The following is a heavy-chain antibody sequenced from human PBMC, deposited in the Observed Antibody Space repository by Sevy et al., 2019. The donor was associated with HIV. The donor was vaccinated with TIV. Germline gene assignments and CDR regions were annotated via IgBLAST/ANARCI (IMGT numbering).Heavy chain of an antibody. CDR1: GFTFISYT. V-gene: IGHV3-23*01. CDR2: ISSSGGST. CDR3: TKETILGYD. D-gene: IGHD3-16*01. J-gene: IGHJ4*02. Sequence: GGSLRLSCAAFGFTFISYTLSWVRQAPGKGLEWVSSISSSGGSTYYADFVKGRFTISRDNSKKTVDLQMDSLGAEDTAVYYCTKETILGYDWGRGTLVTVSS.